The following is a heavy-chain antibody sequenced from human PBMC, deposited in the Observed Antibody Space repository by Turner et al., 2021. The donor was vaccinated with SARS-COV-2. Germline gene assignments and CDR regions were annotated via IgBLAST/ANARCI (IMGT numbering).Heavy chain of an antibody. CDR2: IRQDGIEK. CDR1: GFTFSDYW. J-gene: IGHJ4*02. V-gene: IGHV3-7*04. D-gene: IGHD6-19*01. Sequence: QLLESGGVLVQPGGSLRLSCAVSGFTFSDYWMTWVRQAPGKGLEWVANIRQDGIEKNYVDSVKGRFTISRDNAKNSVFIQMNSLRDEDTALYYCARGTVAAHWGQGTQVTVSS. CDR3: ARGTVAAH.